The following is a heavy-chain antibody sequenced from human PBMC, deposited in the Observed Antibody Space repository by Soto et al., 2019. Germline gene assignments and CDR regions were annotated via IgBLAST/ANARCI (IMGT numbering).Heavy chain of an antibody. Sequence: PGESLKISCAASGFTFSSSWMTWVRQAPGKGLAWVANIKEDGSEKDYVDSVKGRFTISSDNTNESLYLQMNSLRAGHTPVCCCARDPAPVGYRGLDVWGQGTTVTVSS. CDR1: GFTFSSSW. CDR2: IKEDGSEK. D-gene: IGHD2-2*01. J-gene: IGHJ6*02. V-gene: IGHV3-7*03. CDR3: ARDPAPVGYRGLDV.